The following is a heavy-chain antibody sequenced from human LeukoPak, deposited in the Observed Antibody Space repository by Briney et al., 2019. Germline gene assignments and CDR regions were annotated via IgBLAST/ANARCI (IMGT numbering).Heavy chain of an antibody. J-gene: IGHJ4*02. V-gene: IGHV3-30*18. CDR3: AKDRRIAVAAIDY. CDR2: ISYDGSNK. CDR1: GFTFSSYG. D-gene: IGHD6-19*01. Sequence: GGSLRLSCAASGFTFSSYGMHWVRQAPGKGLEWVAVISYDGSNKYYGDSVEGRFTISRDNSKNTLDLQMHSLRAEDTAVYYCAKDRRIAVAAIDYWGQGTLVTVSS.